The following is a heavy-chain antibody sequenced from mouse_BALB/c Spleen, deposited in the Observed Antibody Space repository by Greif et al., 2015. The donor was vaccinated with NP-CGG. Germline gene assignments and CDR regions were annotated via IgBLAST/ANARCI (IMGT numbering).Heavy chain of an antibody. CDR2: INPSTGYT. CDR3: ASYYYGSSYAMDH. D-gene: IGHD1-1*01. V-gene: IGHV1-7*01. CDR1: GYTFTSYW. J-gene: IGHJ4*01. Sequence: VQGVESGAELAKPGASVKMSCKASGYTFTSYWMHWVKQRPGQGLEWIGYINPSTGYTEYNQKFKDKATLTADKSSSTAYMQLSSLTSEDSAVYYCASYYYGSSYAMDHWGQGTSVTVSS.